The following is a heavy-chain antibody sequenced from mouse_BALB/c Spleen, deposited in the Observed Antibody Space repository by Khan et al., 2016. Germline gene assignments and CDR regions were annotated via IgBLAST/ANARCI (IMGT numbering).Heavy chain of an antibody. CDR3: ANGYDFDWDYYAMDY. CDR1: GDSITSGY. Sequence: EVQLQESGPSLVKPSQTLSLTCSVTGDSITSGYWNWIRKFSGNKLEYLGYISYSGSTYYNPSLKNRVSITRDTSKNQFYLQLNSVTTEDTATYYYANGYDFDWDYYAMDYWGQGTSITVSS. V-gene: IGHV3-8*02. D-gene: IGHD2-4*01. CDR2: ISYSGST. J-gene: IGHJ4*01.